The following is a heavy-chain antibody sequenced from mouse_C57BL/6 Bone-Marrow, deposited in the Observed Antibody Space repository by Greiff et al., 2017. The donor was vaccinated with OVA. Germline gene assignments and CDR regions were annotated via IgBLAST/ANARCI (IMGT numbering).Heavy chain of an antibody. CDR1: GYTFTSYW. CDR2: IYPSDSDT. D-gene: IGHD3-2*01. J-gene: IGHJ4*01. V-gene: IGHV1-74*01. CDR3: AMGRQGGDYAMDY. Sequence: VQLQQPGAELVKPGASVKVSCKASGYTFTSYWMHWVKQRPGQGLEWIGRIYPSDSDTNYNQKFKGKATLTVDKSSSTAYMQLSSLTSEDSAVYYCAMGRQGGDYAMDYWGQGTSVTVSS.